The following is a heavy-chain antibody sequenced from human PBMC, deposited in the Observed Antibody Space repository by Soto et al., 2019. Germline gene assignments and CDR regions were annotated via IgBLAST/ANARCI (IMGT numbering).Heavy chain of an antibody. Sequence: EVQLVESGGGLVQPGGSLRLSCAASGFTFSGFTMNWVRQAPGRGLEWISYISRSGETIYYADSVKGRFTISRDNAGNSLYLQMNSLRDEDTAVYYCASRNLAGCSGTDCLYYFDYWGQGTLVTVSS. CDR1: GFTFSGFT. D-gene: IGHD2-2*01. CDR2: ISRSGETI. J-gene: IGHJ4*02. CDR3: ASRNLAGCSGTDCLYYFDY. V-gene: IGHV3-48*02.